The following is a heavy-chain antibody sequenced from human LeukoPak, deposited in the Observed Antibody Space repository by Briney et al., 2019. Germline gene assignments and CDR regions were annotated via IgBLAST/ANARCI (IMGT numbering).Heavy chain of an antibody. V-gene: IGHV3-21*01. D-gene: IGHD6-13*01. CDR1: GFTFSSYS. Sequence: RTGGSLRLSCAASGFTFSSYSMNWVRQAPGKGLEWVSSISSSSSYIYYADSVKGRFTISRDNAKNSLYLQMNSLRAEDTAVYYCARDSSSFYYFDYWGQGTLVTVSS. CDR2: ISSSSSYI. J-gene: IGHJ4*02. CDR3: ARDSSSFYYFDY.